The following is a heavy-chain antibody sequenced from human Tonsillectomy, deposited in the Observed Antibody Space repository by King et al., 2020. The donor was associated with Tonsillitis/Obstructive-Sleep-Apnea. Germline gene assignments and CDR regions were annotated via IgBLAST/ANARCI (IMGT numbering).Heavy chain of an antibody. J-gene: IGHJ4*02. CDR2: ISYDGSEK. Sequence: VQLAESGGGEVQPGRSLRLSCAASGFAFNSFGMHWVRQAPGKGLEWVALISYDGSEKDFADSVKGRFSISRDNSKNTVFLQMNSLRDEDTAIYYCARGYGGNSAYFDYWGQGTLVSVSS. CDR1: GFAFNSFG. D-gene: IGHD4-23*01. V-gene: IGHV3-30*19. CDR3: ARGYGGNSAYFDY.